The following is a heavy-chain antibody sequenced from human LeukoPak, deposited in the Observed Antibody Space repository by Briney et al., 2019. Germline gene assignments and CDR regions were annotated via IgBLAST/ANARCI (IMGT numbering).Heavy chain of an antibody. J-gene: IGHJ4*02. Sequence: GGSLRLSCAASGFTFSSYAMNWVRQAPGKGLEWVSGISGSRAGTYYADSVKGRFTISRDNSKNTLYLQMNSLRAEDTAVYYCAKGDVVVPAAMIFDYWGQGTLVTVSS. CDR1: GFTFSSYA. CDR2: ISGSRAGT. V-gene: IGHV3-23*01. D-gene: IGHD2-2*01. CDR3: AKGDVVVPAAMIFDY.